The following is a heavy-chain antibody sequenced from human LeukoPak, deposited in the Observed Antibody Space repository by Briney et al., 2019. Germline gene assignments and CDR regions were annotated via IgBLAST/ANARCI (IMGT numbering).Heavy chain of an antibody. CDR1: EFSFSSSN. V-gene: IGHV3-48*01. D-gene: IGHD3-3*01. CDR2: ISGSSSTI. CDR3: ARTYDFGRGPPGDAFDN. Sequence: GGSLRLSCAASEFSFSSSNMNWVRQAPGKGLEWISYISGSSSTIFYADSVKGRFIISRDNAKESVFLQMNRLRVDDTAVYYCARTYDFGRGPPGDAFDNWGQGTPVTVSS. J-gene: IGHJ3*02.